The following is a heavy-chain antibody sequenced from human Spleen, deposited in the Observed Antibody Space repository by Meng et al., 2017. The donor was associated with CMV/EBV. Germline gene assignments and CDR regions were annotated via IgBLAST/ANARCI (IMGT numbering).Heavy chain of an antibody. CDR3: ARGPGNYFDY. CDR2: ISQDRRA. D-gene: IGHD6-13*01. V-gene: IGHV4-34*01. CDR1: GGSFSGYY. Sequence: SLPCAVYGGSFSGYYWSWIRQPPGKGLEWIGEISQDRRANYNPSLKSRVTISLDTSKNQFSLKLSSVTAADTAVYYCARGPGNYFDYWGQGTLVTVSS. J-gene: IGHJ4*02.